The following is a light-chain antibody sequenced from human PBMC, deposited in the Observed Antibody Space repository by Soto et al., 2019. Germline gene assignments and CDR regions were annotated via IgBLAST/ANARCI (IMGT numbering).Light chain of an antibody. J-gene: IGKJ4*01. CDR2: WAS. V-gene: IGKV4-1*01. CDR3: QQYYSSPLT. CDR1: QSVLYSSNNKNY. Sequence: IVMTQSADSLAVSLGARATINGKASQSVLYSSNNKNYLAWYQQKPGQPPKLLIYWASTLESGVPDRFSGSGSGTDFTLTISSLQAEDVAAYYCQQYYSSPLTFGGGTKVDIK.